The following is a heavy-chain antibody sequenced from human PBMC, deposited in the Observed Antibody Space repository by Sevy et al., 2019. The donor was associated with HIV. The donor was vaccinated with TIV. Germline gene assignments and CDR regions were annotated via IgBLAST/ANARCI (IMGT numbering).Heavy chain of an antibody. J-gene: IGHJ4*02. V-gene: IGHV3-30*18. CDR2: ISCDEAHK. Sequence: GGSLRLSCVTSGFTFRTSGMHWVRQSPGKGLEWVAVISCDEAHKSYADSVKGRFSISKDNSKNTLYLQMSSLRTEDTAVYYCAKDYSAGITMVRGAYRARGDYFDYWGQGTQVTVSS. CDR3: AKDYSAGITMVRGAYRARGDYFDY. CDR1: GFTFRTSG. D-gene: IGHD3-10*01.